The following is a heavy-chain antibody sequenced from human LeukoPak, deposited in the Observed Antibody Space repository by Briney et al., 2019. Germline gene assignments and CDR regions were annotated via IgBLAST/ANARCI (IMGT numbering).Heavy chain of an antibody. J-gene: IGHJ4*02. CDR3: ARVGVDYDYVWGSYPLDY. Sequence: ASVKVSCKASGYTFTSYYMHWVRQAPGQGLEWMGIINPSGGSTSYAQKFQGRVTMTRDTSTSTVYMELSSLRSEDTAVYYCARVGVDYDYVWGSYPLDYWGRGTLVTVSS. D-gene: IGHD3-16*02. CDR2: INPSGGST. CDR1: GYTFTSYY. V-gene: IGHV1-46*01.